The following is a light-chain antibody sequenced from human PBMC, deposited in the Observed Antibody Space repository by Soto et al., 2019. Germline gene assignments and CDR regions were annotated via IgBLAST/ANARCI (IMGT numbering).Light chain of an antibody. V-gene: IGKV1-33*01. Sequence: DIQMTQSPSSLSASVGDRITITCQASQDISKYLNWYQHKPGKAPKLLIYDASNFETGVPSRFSGSGSGTEFPFTISSLQPEDIATYYCQQYDNLPLTCGGGTKVEIK. CDR3: QQYDNLPLT. CDR1: QDISKY. CDR2: DAS. J-gene: IGKJ4*01.